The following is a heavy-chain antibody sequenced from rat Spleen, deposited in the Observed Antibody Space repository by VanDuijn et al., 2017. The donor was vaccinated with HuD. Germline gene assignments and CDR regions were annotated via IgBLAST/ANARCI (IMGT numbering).Heavy chain of an antibody. V-gene: IGHV5-22*01. Sequence: EVQLVESDGGLVQPGRSLKLSCAASGFIFSDHYVAWVRQAPTKGLEWVASISYEGSSTYYGDSVKGRFTVSRDNAKSTLYLQMDSLRSEDTATYYCARQWDYWGQGVMVTVSS. CDR2: ISYEGSST. CDR1: GFIFSDHY. CDR3: ARQWDY. J-gene: IGHJ2*01.